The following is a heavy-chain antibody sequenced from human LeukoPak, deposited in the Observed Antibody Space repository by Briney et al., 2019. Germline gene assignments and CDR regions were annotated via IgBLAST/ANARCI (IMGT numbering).Heavy chain of an antibody. CDR2: IYTSGST. D-gene: IGHD3-10*02. CDR3: ARRMGRMFGERYYYHYMDV. V-gene: IGHV4-61*02. Sequence: SQTLSLTCTVSGGSISSGSYYWSWIRQPAGKGLEWIGRIYTSGSTNYNPSLKSRVTISVDTSKNQFSLKLSSVTAADTAVYYCARRMGRMFGERYYYHYMDVWGKGTTVTISS. J-gene: IGHJ6*03. CDR1: GGSISSGSYY.